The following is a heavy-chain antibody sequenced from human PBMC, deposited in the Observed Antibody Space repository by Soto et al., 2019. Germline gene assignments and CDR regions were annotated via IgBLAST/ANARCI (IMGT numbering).Heavy chain of an antibody. CDR3: ARAGVRNTNGVCYDP. J-gene: IGHJ5*02. CDR1: GGSISSYY. Sequence: SETLSLTCTVCGGSISSYYWSWIRQPPGKGLEWIGYIYYSGSTNYNPSLKSRVTISVDTSKNQFSLKLSSVTAADTAVYYCARAGVRNTNGVCYDPWGQGTLVTVSS. V-gene: IGHV4-59*01. D-gene: IGHD2-8*01. CDR2: IYYSGST.